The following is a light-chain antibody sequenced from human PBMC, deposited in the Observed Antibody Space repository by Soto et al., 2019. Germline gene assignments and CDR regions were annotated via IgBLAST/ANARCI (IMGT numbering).Light chain of an antibody. J-gene: IGLJ2*01. CDR1: SNDVGGYYY. V-gene: IGLV2-14*01. Sequence: QSALTQPASVSGSPGQSITISCTGTSNDVGGYYYVSWYQQPPGKAPKLMIYEVSNRPSGVSNRFSGSKSGNTASLTISGLQAGDEGDYYCQSYDSSLSGVVFGGGTKVTVL. CDR2: EVS. CDR3: QSYDSSLSGVV.